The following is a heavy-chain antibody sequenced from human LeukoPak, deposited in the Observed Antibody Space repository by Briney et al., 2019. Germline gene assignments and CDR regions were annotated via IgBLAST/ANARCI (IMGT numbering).Heavy chain of an antibody. D-gene: IGHD1-26*01. V-gene: IGHV3-21*01. CDR1: GFTFSSYS. J-gene: IGHJ3*02. Sequence: GGSLRLSCAASGFTFSSYSMNWVRQAPGKGLEWVSSISSSSSYIYYADSVKGRFTISRDNAKNSLYLQMNSLRAEDTAVYYCARDGAYSGSYRAAFDIWGQGTMVTVSS. CDR3: ARDGAYSGSYRAAFDI. CDR2: ISSSSSYI.